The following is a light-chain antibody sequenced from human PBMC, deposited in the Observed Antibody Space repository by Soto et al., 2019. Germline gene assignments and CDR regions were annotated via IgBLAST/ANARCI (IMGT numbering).Light chain of an antibody. CDR2: FNSDGSH. CDR3: QTWGTGIVV. V-gene: IGLV4-69*01. CDR1: SGHSSYA. Sequence: QLVLTQSPSASASLGASVKLTCTLSSGHSSYAIAWHQQQPEKGPRYLMKFNSDGSHSKGDGIPDRFSGSSSGAERYLTXXXXXXXXXXXXYCQTWGTGIVVFGGGTKLTVL. J-gene: IGLJ2*01.